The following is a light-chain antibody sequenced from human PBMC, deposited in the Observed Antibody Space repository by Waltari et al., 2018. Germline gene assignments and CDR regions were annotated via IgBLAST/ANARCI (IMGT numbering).Light chain of an antibody. Sequence: QSALTQPRSVSGSPGQSVTISCTGTGSDVGDFNSVSWYQQHPGKAPKLVIFDVTKRPSGVPDRFSGSKSGTSASLTVSGLQAKDEADYYCCSYAGIWVFGGGTKLTGL. CDR3: CSYAGIWV. J-gene: IGLJ3*02. V-gene: IGLV2-11*01. CDR1: GSDVGDFNS. CDR2: DVT.